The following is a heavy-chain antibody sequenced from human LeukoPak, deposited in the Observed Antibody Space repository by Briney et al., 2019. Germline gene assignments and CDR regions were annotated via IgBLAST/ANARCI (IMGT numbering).Heavy chain of an antibody. CDR1: GFTVSSNY. J-gene: IGHJ3*02. Sequence: PGGSLRLSCAASGFTVSSNYMSWVRQAPGKGLEWVSVIYSGGSTYYADSVKGRFTISRDNSENTLYLQMSSLRAEDTAVYYCARVIDPGAFDIWGQGTMVTVSS. CDR3: ARVIDPGAFDI. D-gene: IGHD2/OR15-2a*01. CDR2: IYSGGST. V-gene: IGHV3-53*01.